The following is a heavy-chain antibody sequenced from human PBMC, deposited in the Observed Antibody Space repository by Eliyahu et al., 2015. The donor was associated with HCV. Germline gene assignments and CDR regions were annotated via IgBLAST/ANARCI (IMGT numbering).Heavy chain of an antibody. D-gene: IGHD2-2*01. J-gene: IGHJ6*02. Sequence: QVQLVQSGAEVKKPGASVKVSCKASGYTFTSXGISWVRQAPGQGLEWMGWISAYNGNTNYAQKLQGRVTMTTDTSTSTAYMELRSLRSDDTAVYYCARVNQLLIRYYYYGMDVWGQGTTVTVSS. CDR2: ISAYNGNT. CDR1: GYTFTSXG. CDR3: ARVNQLLIRYYYYGMDV. V-gene: IGHV1-18*01.